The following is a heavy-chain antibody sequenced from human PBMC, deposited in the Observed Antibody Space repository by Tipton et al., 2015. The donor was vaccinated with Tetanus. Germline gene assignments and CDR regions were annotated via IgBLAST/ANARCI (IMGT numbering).Heavy chain of an antibody. J-gene: IGHJ6*02. CDR1: GASISSYY. CDR3: ARSSGSSTSSGFRSYNGMDV. CDR2: IYTSGRT. V-gene: IGHV4-4*07. D-gene: IGHD2-2*01. Sequence: TLSLTCSVSGASISSYYWSWIRQPAGRGLEYIGRIYTSGRTDYNPSLKSRVTMSVDTSKNQFSLKLSSLTAADTAVYHCARSSGSSTSSGFRSYNGMDVWGQGTTVTVSS.